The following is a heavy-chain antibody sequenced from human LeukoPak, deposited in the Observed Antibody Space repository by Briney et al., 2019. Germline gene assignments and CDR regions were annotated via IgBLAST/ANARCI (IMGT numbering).Heavy chain of an antibody. D-gene: IGHD2-2*01. CDR3: ARDASRDQYQLLPHYFDH. Sequence: ASVKVSCKASGYTFTSYYMHWVRQAPGQGLEWMGIINPSGGSTSYAQKFQGRVTMTRDMSTSTVYMELSSLRSEDTAVYYCARDASRDQYQLLPHYFDHWGQGTLVTVSS. V-gene: IGHV1-46*01. CDR1: GYTFTSYY. CDR2: INPSGGST. J-gene: IGHJ4*02.